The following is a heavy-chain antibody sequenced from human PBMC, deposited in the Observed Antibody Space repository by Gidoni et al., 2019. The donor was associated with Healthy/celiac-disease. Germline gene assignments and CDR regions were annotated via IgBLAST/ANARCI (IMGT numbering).Heavy chain of an antibody. D-gene: IGHD3-10*01. Sequence: QVQLVESGGGVVQPGRSLRLSCAASGITFSSYAMHWVRQAPGKGLEWVAVISYDGSNKYYADSVKGRFTISRDNSKNTLYLQMNSLRAEDTAVYYCARDKDYYGSGSYYNAPHDYWGQGTLVTVSS. CDR1: GITFSSYA. V-gene: IGHV3-30-3*01. J-gene: IGHJ4*02. CDR3: ARDKDYYGSGSYYNAPHDY. CDR2: ISYDGSNK.